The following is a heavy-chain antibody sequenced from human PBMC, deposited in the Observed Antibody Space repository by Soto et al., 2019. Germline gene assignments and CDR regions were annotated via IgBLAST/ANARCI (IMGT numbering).Heavy chain of an antibody. CDR2: ISGSGGST. Sequence: EVQLLESGGGLVQPGGSLRLSCAASGFTFSSYAMSWVRQAPGKGLEWVSAISGSGGSTYYADSVKGRFTISRDNSKRDLYLLINSLRAENTAVYYCAQSVFDKLWSGFIAYWGQGPLVTVSS. V-gene: IGHV3-23*01. CDR1: GFTFSSYA. D-gene: IGHD3-3*01. J-gene: IGHJ4*02. CDR3: AQSVFDKLWSGFIAY.